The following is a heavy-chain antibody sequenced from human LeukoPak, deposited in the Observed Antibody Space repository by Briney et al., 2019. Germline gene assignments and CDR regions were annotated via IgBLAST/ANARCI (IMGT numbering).Heavy chain of an antibody. V-gene: IGHV1-2*02. CDR2: INPNSGGT. CDR3: ARADRLHGGPYLIGP. J-gene: IGHJ5*02. D-gene: IGHD2-21*01. Sequence: ASVKVSCKTSGHSFTDYYMHWVRQAPGQGLEWMGWINPNSGGTSSAQKLQGRVTMTRDTSITTVYMEVNWLTSDDTAIYYCARADRLHGGPYLIGPWGQGTLVTVSS. CDR1: GHSFTDYY.